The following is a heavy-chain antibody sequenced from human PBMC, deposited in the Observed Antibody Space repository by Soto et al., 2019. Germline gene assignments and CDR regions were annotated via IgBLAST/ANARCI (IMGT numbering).Heavy chain of an antibody. CDR3: ARGELGYYYYGMDV. D-gene: IGHD1-7*01. V-gene: IGHV3-30-3*01. J-gene: IGHJ6*02. Sequence: QVQLVESGGGVVQPGRSLRLSCAASGFTFSSYAMHWVRQAPGKGLEWVAVISYDGSNKYYAESVKGRFTISRDNSKNTLYLQMNSLRAEDTAVYYCARGELGYYYYGMDVWGQGTTVTVSS. CDR1: GFTFSSYA. CDR2: ISYDGSNK.